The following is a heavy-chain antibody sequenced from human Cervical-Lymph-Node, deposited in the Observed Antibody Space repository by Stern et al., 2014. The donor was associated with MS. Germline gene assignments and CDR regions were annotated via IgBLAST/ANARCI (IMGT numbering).Heavy chain of an antibody. D-gene: IGHD3-10*01. J-gene: IGHJ5*02. CDR1: GGSFKSYA. CDR3: ARERSIHYPAFAP. CDR2: IVPMFAKA. Sequence: VQLVESGAEVKKPGSSVRVSCKASGGSFKSYAFNWLLQAPGQVLEWMGHIVPMFAKANYAQKFQGRVTVTADEATNTVYMELSFLTSEDTAVYYCARERSIHYPAFAPWGQGTLVTVSS. V-gene: IGHV1-69*01.